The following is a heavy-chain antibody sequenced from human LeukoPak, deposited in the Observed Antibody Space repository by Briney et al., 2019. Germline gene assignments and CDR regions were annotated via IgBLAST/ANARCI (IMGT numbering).Heavy chain of an antibody. D-gene: IGHD6-19*01. CDR2: ISYDGSNK. Sequence: GGSLRLSCAASGFTFSSYGMHWVRQAPGKGLEWVAVISYDGSNKYYADSVKGRFTISRDNSKNTLYLQMNSLRAEDTAVYYCARASSGWYGVYWGQGTLVTVSS. V-gene: IGHV3-30*19. J-gene: IGHJ4*02. CDR1: GFTFSSYG. CDR3: ARASSGWYGVY.